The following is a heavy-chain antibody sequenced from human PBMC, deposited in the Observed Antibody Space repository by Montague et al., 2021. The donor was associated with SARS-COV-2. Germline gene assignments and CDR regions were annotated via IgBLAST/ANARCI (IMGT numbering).Heavy chain of an antibody. D-gene: IGHD2-2*02. V-gene: IGHV4-39*07. CDR1: GGSISSSSYY. Sequence: SKTLSLTCTVSGGSISSSSYYWGWIRQAPGKGLEWIGSIYYSGSTYYNPSLESRVTISVNASKNQFSLKLSSVTAADTAVYYCARDPSRQPLLYPIGDYYYGMDVWGQGTTVTVSS. J-gene: IGHJ6*02. CDR2: IYYSGST. CDR3: ARDPSRQPLLYPIGDYYYGMDV.